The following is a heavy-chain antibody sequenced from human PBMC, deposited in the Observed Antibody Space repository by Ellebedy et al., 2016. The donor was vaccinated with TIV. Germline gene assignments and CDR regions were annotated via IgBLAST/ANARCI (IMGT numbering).Heavy chain of an antibody. Sequence: AASVKVSCKASGYSFTTYDINWVRQAAGQGLEWMGWMNPSNGHTGYAQTFQGRVSMTRDNSISTAYMELRSLRSDDTAVYYCARAMTTVTTDYWGQGTLVTVSS. CDR1: GYSFTTYD. CDR3: ARAMTTVTTDY. CDR2: MNPSNGHT. J-gene: IGHJ4*02. D-gene: IGHD4-17*01. V-gene: IGHV1-8*01.